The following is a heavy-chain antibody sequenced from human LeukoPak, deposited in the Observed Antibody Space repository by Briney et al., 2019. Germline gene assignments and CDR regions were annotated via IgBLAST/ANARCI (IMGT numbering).Heavy chain of an antibody. D-gene: IGHD2/OR15-2a*01. J-gene: IGHJ5*02. V-gene: IGHV3-23*01. Sequence: GGSLRLSCVASGFTLNNYAMSWVRQPPGKGLEWVSFISVSSGSTYYANSVKGRFTISRDNSRNTLYMEMNSLRAEDTAVYYCAKGFYFDPWGQGTLDTVSS. CDR3: AKGFYFDP. CDR1: GFTLNNYA. CDR2: ISVSSGST.